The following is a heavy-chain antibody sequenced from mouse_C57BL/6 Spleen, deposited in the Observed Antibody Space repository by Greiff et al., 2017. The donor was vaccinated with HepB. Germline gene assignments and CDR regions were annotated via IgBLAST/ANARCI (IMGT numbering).Heavy chain of an antibody. CDR1: GYSITSGYY. CDR2: ISYDGSN. D-gene: IGHD2-3*01. Sequence: EVQLQESGPGLVKPSQSLSLTCSVTGYSITSGYYWNWIRQFPGNKLEWMGYISYDGSNNYNPSLKNRISITRDTSKNQFFLKLNSVTTEDTATYYCARGDGYYGFYYFDYWGQGTTLTVSS. CDR3: ARGDGYYGFYYFDY. V-gene: IGHV3-6*01. J-gene: IGHJ2*01.